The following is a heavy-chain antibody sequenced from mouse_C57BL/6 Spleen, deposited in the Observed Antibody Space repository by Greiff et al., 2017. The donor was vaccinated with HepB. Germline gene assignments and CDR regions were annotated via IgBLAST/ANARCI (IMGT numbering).Heavy chain of an antibody. CDR2: IDPSDSYT. CDR1: GYTFTSYW. J-gene: IGHJ1*03. Sequence: QVQLQQPGAELVMPGASVKLSCKASGYTFTSYWMHWVKQRPGQGLEWIGEIDPSDSYTNYNQKFKGKSTLTVDKSSSTAYMQLSSLTSEDSAVYYCARRFYDGYYVRYFDVWGTGTTVTVSS. CDR3: ARRFYDGYYVRYFDV. V-gene: IGHV1-69*01. D-gene: IGHD2-3*01.